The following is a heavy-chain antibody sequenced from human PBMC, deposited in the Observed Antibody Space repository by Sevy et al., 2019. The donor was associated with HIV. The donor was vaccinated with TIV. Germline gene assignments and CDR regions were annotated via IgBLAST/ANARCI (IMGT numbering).Heavy chain of an antibody. J-gene: IGHJ4*02. CDR2: MYTSGIT. Sequence: SETLSLTCTVSGGSISSGTYYWSWLRQPAGKGLEWIGRMYTSGITNYNPSLKSRVTISLDTSKNQFSLNVSYVTAADTAVYYCARYYYGSGKYYFDYWGQGTLVTVSS. V-gene: IGHV4-61*02. CDR3: ARYYYGSGKYYFDY. D-gene: IGHD3-10*01. CDR1: GGSISSGTYY.